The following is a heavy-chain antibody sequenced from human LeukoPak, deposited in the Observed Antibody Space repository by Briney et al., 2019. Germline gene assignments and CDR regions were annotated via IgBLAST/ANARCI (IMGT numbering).Heavy chain of an antibody. CDR3: ARPVVAATTPDTFDI. Sequence: PGGSLRLSCAASGFTFSDYNMRWIRQAPGKGLEWVPSISRSGSTKYYADSVKGRFTMSRDNAKNSLYLQMNSLRAEDTAVYYCARPVVAATTPDTFDIWGQGTMVTVSS. CDR1: GFTFSDYN. D-gene: IGHD2-15*01. J-gene: IGHJ3*02. V-gene: IGHV3-11*04. CDR2: ISRSGSTK.